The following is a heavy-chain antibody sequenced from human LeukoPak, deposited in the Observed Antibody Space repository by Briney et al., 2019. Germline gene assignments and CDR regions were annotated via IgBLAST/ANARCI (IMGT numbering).Heavy chain of an antibody. CDR1: GGSLSTISYY. Sequence: PSETLSLACSVSGGSLSTISYYWGWIRQSPGKGLECIASMFYSGSIHYNPSLKSRVTMSVDTSKNQCSLELRSLTAADTAIFYCASIPGSSTSWFHFDNWGQGTLVTVSS. D-gene: IGHD2-2*01. CDR3: ASIPGSSTSWFHFDN. V-gene: IGHV4-39*01. CDR2: MFYSGSI. J-gene: IGHJ4*02.